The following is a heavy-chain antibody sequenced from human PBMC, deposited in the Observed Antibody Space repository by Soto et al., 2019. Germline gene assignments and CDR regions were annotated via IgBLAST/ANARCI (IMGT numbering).Heavy chain of an antibody. D-gene: IGHD3-9*01. CDR1: GFTFSSYS. CDR2: ISSSSSTI. J-gene: IGHJ3*02. CDR3: ARGRYYDILTGYPNPCFDI. Sequence: EVQLVESGGGLVQPGGSLRLSCAASGFTFSSYSMNWVRQAPGKGLEWGSYISSSSSTIYYADSVKGRFTISRDNAKNSLYLQMNRLRDEDTAVYYCARGRYYDILTGYPNPCFDIWGQGTMVTVSS. V-gene: IGHV3-48*02.